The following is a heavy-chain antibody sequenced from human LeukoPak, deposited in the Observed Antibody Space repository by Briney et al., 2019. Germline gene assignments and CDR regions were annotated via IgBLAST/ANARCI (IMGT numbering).Heavy chain of an antibody. CDR2: ISGSGGST. V-gene: IGHV3-23*01. CDR3: AKVPSTIFGVVIRGGAFDI. Sequence: PGGSLSLSCAASGFTFSSYAMSWVRQAPGKGLEWVSAISGSGGSTYYADSVKGRFTISRDNYKNTLYLQMNSLRAEDTAVYYCAKVPSTIFGVVIRGGAFDIWGQGTMVTVSS. D-gene: IGHD3-3*01. J-gene: IGHJ3*02. CDR1: GFTFSSYA.